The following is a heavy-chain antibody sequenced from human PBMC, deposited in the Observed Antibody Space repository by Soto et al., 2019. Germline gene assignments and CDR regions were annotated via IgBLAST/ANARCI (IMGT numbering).Heavy chain of an antibody. D-gene: IGHD6-13*01. CDR2: IYPGDSDT. J-gene: IGHJ4*02. Sequence: ESLKISCQGFGYSFEKHWIAWVRHRPGKGLEWMGIIYPGDSDTRYGPSFEGKVTISADRSINTAYLQWNSLEASDTAFYFCARSPRSSPYFDYWGQGALVTVSS. V-gene: IGHV5-51*01. CDR1: GYSFEKHW. CDR3: ARSPRSSPYFDY.